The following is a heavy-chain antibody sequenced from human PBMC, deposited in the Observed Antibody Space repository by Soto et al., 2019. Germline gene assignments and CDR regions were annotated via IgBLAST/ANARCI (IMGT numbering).Heavy chain of an antibody. V-gene: IGHV4-4*07. CDR2: LYTSGNT. CDR1: GGSISIYY. J-gene: IGHJ5*02. Sequence: QVQLQESGPGLVKPSETLSLTCSVSGGSISIYYWCWIRPPAWKGLDWIGRLYTSGNTNYNPSLRGRVTMSLDMSKNQYPLKLSSVADAATAEYYCARDDNDDNGRAFDPWGQGTLVTVSS. D-gene: IGHD1-1*01. CDR3: ARDDNDDNGRAFDP.